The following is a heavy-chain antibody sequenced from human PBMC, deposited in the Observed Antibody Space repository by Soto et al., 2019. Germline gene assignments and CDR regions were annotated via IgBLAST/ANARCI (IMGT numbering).Heavy chain of an antibody. CDR1: GFIFSSYW. Sequence: GGSLRLSCAASGFIFSSYWMHWVRQAPGKGLVWVSRINSDGSTSNYADSVKDRFTISRDNARNTMYLQMDSLRAEDTAVYYCAKGGAVTGTFDYWGQGTMVTVSS. CDR3: AKGGAVTGTFDY. CDR2: INSDGSTS. J-gene: IGHJ4*02. D-gene: IGHD6-19*01. V-gene: IGHV3-74*01.